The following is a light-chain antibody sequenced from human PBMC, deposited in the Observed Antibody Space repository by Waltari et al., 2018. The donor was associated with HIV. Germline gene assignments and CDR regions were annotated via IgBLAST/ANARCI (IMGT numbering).Light chain of an antibody. V-gene: IGKV3-11*01. CDR1: QSVSSY. CDR3: QQRRNWPKT. J-gene: IGKJ1*01. Sequence: EIVLTQSPATLSLSPGERATLSCRASQSVSSYLAWYQQKPGQAPRLLIYDASNRATGIPARFSGSGSGTYFTLTISSLESEDFAVYYCQQRRNWPKTFGQGTKVEIK. CDR2: DAS.